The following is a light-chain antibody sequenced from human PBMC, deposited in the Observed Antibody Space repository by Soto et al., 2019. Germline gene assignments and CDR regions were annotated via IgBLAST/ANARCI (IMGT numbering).Light chain of an antibody. J-gene: IGKJ5*01. V-gene: IGKV3-20*01. CDR1: QTVSSNY. CDR2: GAY. Sequence: EIILTQYTDTLSLSPGERATLSCRPSQTVSSNYLAWSQHRPGQSPRRLIYGAYTRAAGIPDRFSGSGSGTDFTLTITRLEPEDSAVYFCQQYTGPPTTSGQGTRL. CDR3: QQYTGPPTT.